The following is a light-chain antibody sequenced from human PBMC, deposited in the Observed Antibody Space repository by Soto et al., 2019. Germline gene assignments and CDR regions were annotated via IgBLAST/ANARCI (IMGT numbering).Light chain of an antibody. J-gene: IGLJ1*01. Sequence: SYELAQPPSVSVAPGQTATVTCGGNNVGSKSVHWYQQKPGQAPVLVVYDDSDRPSGIPERFSGSNSGNTATLTISRVEAGDEADYYCQVWDTTSDQGVFGTGTKVTVL. CDR1: NVGSKS. CDR2: DDS. V-gene: IGLV3-21*02. CDR3: QVWDTTSDQGV.